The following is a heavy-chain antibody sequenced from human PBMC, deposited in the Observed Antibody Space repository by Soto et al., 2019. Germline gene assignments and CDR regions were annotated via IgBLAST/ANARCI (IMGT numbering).Heavy chain of an antibody. CDR1: GFTLRCHS. CDR3: ASGSITIFGVAPGNWFDP. J-gene: IGHJ5*02. V-gene: IGHV3-30-3*01. Sequence: GGALGLSSAASGFTLRCHSMPWVRPAPEKGLEWVAVISYDGSNKYYADSVKGRFTISRDNSKNTLYLQMNSLRAEDTAVYYCASGSITIFGVAPGNWFDPWGQGTLVTV. D-gene: IGHD3-3*01. CDR2: ISYDGSNK.